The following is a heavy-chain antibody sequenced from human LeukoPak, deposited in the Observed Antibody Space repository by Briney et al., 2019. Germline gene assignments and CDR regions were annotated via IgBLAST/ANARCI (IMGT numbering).Heavy chain of an antibody. J-gene: IGHJ4*02. CDR2: IYYSGST. D-gene: IGHD5-18*01. CDR3: ASARGYSHGSDY. CDR1: GGSISSSSCY. Sequence: SETLSLTCTVSGGSISSSSCYWGWIRQPPGKGLEWIGSIYYSGSTYYNPSLKSRVTISVDTSKNQFSLKLSSVTAADTAVYYCASARGYSHGSDYWGQGTLVTVSS. V-gene: IGHV4-39*07.